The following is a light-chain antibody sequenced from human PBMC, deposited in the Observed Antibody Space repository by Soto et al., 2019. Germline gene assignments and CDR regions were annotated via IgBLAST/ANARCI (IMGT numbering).Light chain of an antibody. Sequence: ETVLSQSPGTVSLSPGERATLSCRASQIVSSNYLAWFQQKPGQAPRLLIYAASSRAPGIPDRFSGSGSGTDFTFTISRLEPEDFAVYYCQQYGTSPPWTFGQGTKVDIK. J-gene: IGKJ1*01. CDR2: AAS. V-gene: IGKV3-20*01. CDR3: QQYGTSPPWT. CDR1: QIVSSNY.